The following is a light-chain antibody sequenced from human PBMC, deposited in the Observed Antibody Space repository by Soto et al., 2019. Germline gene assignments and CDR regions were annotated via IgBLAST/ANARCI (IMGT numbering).Light chain of an antibody. CDR2: KVS. Sequence: DVVMTQSPLSLPVTLGQPASISCRSSQSLVYVNGDTYLDWFQHRPGQSPRRLIYKVSNRDSVVADRFSGSWSGPDFTLKISRVEAEDVGVYYCMEGTHWPYTFGQGTKLEL. J-gene: IGKJ2*01. CDR1: QSLVYVNGDTY. CDR3: MEGTHWPYT. V-gene: IGKV2-30*01.